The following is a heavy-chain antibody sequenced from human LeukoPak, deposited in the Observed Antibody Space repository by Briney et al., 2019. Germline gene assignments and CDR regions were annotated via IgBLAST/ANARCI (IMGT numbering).Heavy chain of an antibody. J-gene: IGHJ6*02. CDR3: ARDTFYSTGAYGLDI. V-gene: IGHV3-33*01. CDR2: IYYDGSNE. Sequence: GGSLRLSCAASGFIFSSYGMHWVRQAPGKGLEWVAVIYYDGSNEYYADSVRGRFTISRDNSKNTLFLQMNSLRAEDTAVYYCARDTFYSTGAYGLDIWGQGTTVTVSS. D-gene: IGHD2-8*02. CDR1: GFIFSSYG.